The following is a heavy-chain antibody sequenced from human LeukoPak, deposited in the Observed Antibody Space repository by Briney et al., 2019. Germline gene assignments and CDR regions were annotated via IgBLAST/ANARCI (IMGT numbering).Heavy chain of an antibody. Sequence: GGSLRLSCAASGFSFSSYGMSGARQAPGKGLEWVSGIIGGAGSTYYADSVKGRFTISRNNAKNSLYLQMNSLRAEDTAVYYCAELGITMIGGVWGKGTTVTISS. D-gene: IGHD3-10*02. CDR2: IIGGAGST. V-gene: IGHV3-23*01. CDR1: GFSFSSYG. CDR3: AELGITMIGGV. J-gene: IGHJ6*04.